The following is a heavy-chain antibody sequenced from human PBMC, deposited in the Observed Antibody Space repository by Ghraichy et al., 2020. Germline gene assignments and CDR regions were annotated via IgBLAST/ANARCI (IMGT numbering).Heavy chain of an antibody. CDR2: IFNSGRT. Sequence: SETLSLTCTVSGGSISSHHWSWVRQPPGKGLEWIGYIFNSGRTDYNPSLTSRVTMSLDTSKNQFSLKLSSVTAADTAVYYCARGHLDFPDWGQGTLVTVSS. CDR1: GGSISSHH. CDR3: ARGHLDFPD. D-gene: IGHD3-16*01. J-gene: IGHJ1*01. V-gene: IGHV4-59*11.